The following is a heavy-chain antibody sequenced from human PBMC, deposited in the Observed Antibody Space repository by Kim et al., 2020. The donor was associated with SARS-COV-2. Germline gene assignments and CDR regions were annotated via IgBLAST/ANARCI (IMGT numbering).Heavy chain of an antibody. CDR2: IYYSGST. J-gene: IGHJ5*02. V-gene: IGHV4-59*01. CDR3: ARVHADYDYVWGSYRLDWFDP. Sequence: SETLSLTCTVSGGSISSYYWSWIRQPPGKGLEWIGYIYYSGSTNYNPSLKSRVTISVDTSKNQFSLKLSSVTAADTAVYYCARVHADYDYVWGSYRLDWFDPKGQGTLVTVSS. D-gene: IGHD3-16*02. CDR1: GGSISSYY.